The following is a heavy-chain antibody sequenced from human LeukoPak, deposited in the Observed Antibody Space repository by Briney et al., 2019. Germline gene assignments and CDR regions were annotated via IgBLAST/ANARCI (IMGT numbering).Heavy chain of an antibody. CDR3: ARQGWFGELLSPLDY. D-gene: IGHD3-10*01. V-gene: IGHV4-39*01. Sequence: PSETLSLTCTVSGGSISSSSYYWGWIRLPPGNGLEWIGSIYYSGSTYYNPSLKSRVTISVDTSKNQFSLKLSSVTAADTAVYYCARQGWFGELLSPLDYWGQGTLVTVSS. CDR2: IYYSGST. J-gene: IGHJ4*02. CDR1: GGSISSSSYY.